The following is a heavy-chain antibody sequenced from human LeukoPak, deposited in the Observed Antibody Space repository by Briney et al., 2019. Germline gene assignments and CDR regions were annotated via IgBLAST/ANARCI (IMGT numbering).Heavy chain of an antibody. CDR2: IWFDGSNK. V-gene: IGHV3-33*01. Sequence: GRSLRLSCAASGFTFRSYGMHWVRQAPGKGLEWVAGIWFDGSNKYYADSVKGRFTISRDNSKNTLYLQMNSLSAEDTAMFYCARGCSGECSHFDYWGQGTLVTVSS. D-gene: IGHD2-21*01. CDR3: ARGCSGECSHFDY. CDR1: GFTFRSYG. J-gene: IGHJ4*02.